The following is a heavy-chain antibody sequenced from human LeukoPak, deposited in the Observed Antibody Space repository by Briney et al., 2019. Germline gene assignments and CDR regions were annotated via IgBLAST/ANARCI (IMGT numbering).Heavy chain of an antibody. D-gene: IGHD3-16*01. CDR3: ARDTVRGGVLGYYMDV. V-gene: IGHV4-4*07. CDR2: IYTSGST. CDR1: GGSISSYY. Sequence: SETLSLTCTVSGGSISSYYWSWIRQPAGKGLEWIGRIYTSGSTNYNPSLKSRVTMSVDTSKNQFSLKLSYVTAADTAVYYCARDTVRGGVLGYYMDVWGKGTTVTISS. J-gene: IGHJ6*03.